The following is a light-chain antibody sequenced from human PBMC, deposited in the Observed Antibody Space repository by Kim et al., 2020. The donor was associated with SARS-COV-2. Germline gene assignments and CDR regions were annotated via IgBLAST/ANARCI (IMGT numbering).Light chain of an antibody. CDR1: QRISSS. J-gene: IGKJ1*01. V-gene: IGKV1-39*01. CDR2: AAS. Sequence: DIQMTQSPSSLSASVGDRVTITCRTSQRISSSLNWYQQKPGTAPKLLIYAASGLQSGVPSRFSGSGSGTDFTLTINGFQPEDFATYFCQQSYTFPRTFGQGTKVDIK. CDR3: QQSYTFPRT.